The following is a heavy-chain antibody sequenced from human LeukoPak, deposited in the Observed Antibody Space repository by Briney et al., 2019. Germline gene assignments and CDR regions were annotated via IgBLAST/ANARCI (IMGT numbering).Heavy chain of an antibody. CDR1: GGTFTSYG. J-gene: IGHJ4*02. CDR2: ISASNGNT. Sequence: ASVKVSCKASGGTFTSYGISWVRQAPGQGLEWMGWISASNGNTNYAQKLQGRVTMTTDTSTSTAYMELRSLRSDDTAVYYCARDDRIAARLPPAPPDYWGQGTLVTVSS. V-gene: IGHV1-18*01. D-gene: IGHD6-6*01. CDR3: ARDDRIAARLPPAPPDY.